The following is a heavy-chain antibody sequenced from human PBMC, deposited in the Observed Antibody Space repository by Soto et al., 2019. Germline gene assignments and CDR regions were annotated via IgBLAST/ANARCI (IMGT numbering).Heavy chain of an antibody. CDR2: INHSGST. CDR3: ARGGGAGMDV. D-gene: IGHD3-16*01. J-gene: IGHJ6*02. CDR1: GGSFSGYY. Sequence: QVQLQQWGAGLLKPSETLSLTCAVYGGSFSGYYWSWIRQPPGKGLEWIGEINHSGSTNYNPSLKGRVTISVDTSKNQFSLKLSSVTAADTAVYYCARGGGAGMDVWGQGTTVTVSS. V-gene: IGHV4-34*01.